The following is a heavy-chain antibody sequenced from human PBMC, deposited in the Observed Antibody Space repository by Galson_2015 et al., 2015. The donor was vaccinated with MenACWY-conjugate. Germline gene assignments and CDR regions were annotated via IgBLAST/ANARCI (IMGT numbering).Heavy chain of an antibody. CDR2: IRADGSTT. CDR3: ARPVGVATDFDS. D-gene: IGHD3-3*01. CDR1: GFSFSSHW. J-gene: IGHJ4*02. Sequence: SLRLSCAASGFSFSSHWMHWVRQAPGKGLVWVSGIRADGSTTSYADSVKGRFTISRDNAKNTLYLQMNSLRAEDTAVYYCARPVGVATDFDSWGQGTLVSVSS. V-gene: IGHV3-74*01.